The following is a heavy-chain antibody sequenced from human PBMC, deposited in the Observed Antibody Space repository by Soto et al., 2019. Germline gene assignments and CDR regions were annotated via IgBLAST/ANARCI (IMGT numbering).Heavy chain of an antibody. D-gene: IGHD5-12*01. J-gene: IGHJ5*02. Sequence: EVQLVESGGGLVQPGGSLRLSCAASGFTFSTYWVHWVRQAPGKGLVWVSRINSDGSSRKYADSVKGRFTISRDNAKNTLYRQMNSLRAEDTAVYYCAKGYSGYDYASWGQGTLVTVSS. V-gene: IGHV3-74*03. CDR3: AKGYSGYDYAS. CDR2: INSDGSSR. CDR1: GFTFSTYW.